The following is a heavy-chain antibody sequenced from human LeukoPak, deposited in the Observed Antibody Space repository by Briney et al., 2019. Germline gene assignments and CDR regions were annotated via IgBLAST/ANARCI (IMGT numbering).Heavy chain of an antibody. Sequence: GRSLRLSCAASGFTFSSYAMHWVRQAPGKGLEWVAVISYDGSNKYYADSVKGRFTISGDNSKNTLYLQMNSLRAEDTAVYYCARDPKFDYWGQGTLVTVSS. V-gene: IGHV3-30-3*01. J-gene: IGHJ4*02. CDR2: ISYDGSNK. CDR1: GFTFSSYA. CDR3: ARDPKFDY.